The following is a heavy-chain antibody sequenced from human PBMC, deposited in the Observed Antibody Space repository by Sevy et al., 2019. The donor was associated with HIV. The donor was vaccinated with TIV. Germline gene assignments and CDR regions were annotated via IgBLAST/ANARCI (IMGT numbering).Heavy chain of an antibody. V-gene: IGHV3-15*01. CDR2: IKSKTDGGTT. CDR3: TTDGGYYISPVDY. Sequence: GGSLRLSCAASGFTFSNAWMSWVRQAPGKGLEWVGRIKSKTDGGTTDYAAPGKGRFTISRDDSKNTLYLQMNSLKTEDTAVYYCTTDGGYYISPVDYWGQGTLVTVSS. D-gene: IGHD3-22*01. J-gene: IGHJ4*02. CDR1: GFTFSNAW.